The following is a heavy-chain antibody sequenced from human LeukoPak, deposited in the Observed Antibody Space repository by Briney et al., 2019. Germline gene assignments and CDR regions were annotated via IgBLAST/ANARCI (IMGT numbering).Heavy chain of an antibody. V-gene: IGHV1-69*04. CDR3: ARDDDRAREIDY. CDR2: IIPILNIT. Sequence: SVKVSCKASRGTFSKCAISWVRQAPGQGLEWMGRIIPILNITHYAQKFQGRVTIAADKSTSTAYMELSSLRSEDTAMYYCARDDDRAREIDYWGQGTLVTVSS. CDR1: RGTFSKCA. J-gene: IGHJ4*02. D-gene: IGHD3-22*01.